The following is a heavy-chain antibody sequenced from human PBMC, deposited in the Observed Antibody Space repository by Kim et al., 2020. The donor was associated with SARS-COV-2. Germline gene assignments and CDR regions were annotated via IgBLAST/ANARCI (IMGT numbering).Heavy chain of an antibody. D-gene: IGHD5-18*01. V-gene: IGHV3-33*05. CDR1: GFTFSSYG. CDR2: ISYDGSNK. CDR3: ARDGNTAMVVFYYYYGMDV. J-gene: IGHJ6*02. Sequence: GGSLRLSCAASGFTFSSYGMHWVRQAPGKGLEWVAVISYDGSNKYYADSVKGRFTISRDNSKNTLYLQMNSLRAEDMAVYYCARDGNTAMVVFYYYYGMDVWGQGTTVTVSS.